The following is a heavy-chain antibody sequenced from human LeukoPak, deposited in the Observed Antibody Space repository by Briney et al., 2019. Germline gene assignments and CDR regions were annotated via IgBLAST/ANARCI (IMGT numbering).Heavy chain of an antibody. CDR1: GFTFSSYG. CDR2: ISYDGSNK. CDR3: AKDSSYYGLDY. D-gene: IGHD3-16*01. V-gene: IGHV3-30*18. Sequence: GGSLRLSCAASGFTFSSYGMHWVRQAPGKGLEWVAVISYDGSNKYYADSVKGRFTISRDNSKNTLYLQMNSLRAEDTAVYYCAKDSSYYGLDYWGRGTLVTVSS. J-gene: IGHJ4*02.